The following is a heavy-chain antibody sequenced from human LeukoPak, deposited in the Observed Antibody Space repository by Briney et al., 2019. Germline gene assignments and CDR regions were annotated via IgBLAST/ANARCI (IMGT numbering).Heavy chain of an antibody. D-gene: IGHD6-6*01. CDR1: GYTFTGYY. V-gene: IGHV1-2*02. CDR3: ARDRNSGSSLDI. CDR2: IYPYSGDT. J-gene: IGHJ3*02. Sequence: ASVKVSCKASGYTFTGYYIHWVRQAPGQGLEWMGWIYPYSGDTNYAQNFQGRVTMTRDTSISTAYMELSSLKSDDTAAYYCARDRNSGSSLDIWGQGTMLTVSS.